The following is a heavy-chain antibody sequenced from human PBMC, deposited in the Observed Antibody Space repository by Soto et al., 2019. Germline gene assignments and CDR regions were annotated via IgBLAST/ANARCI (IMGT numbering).Heavy chain of an antibody. V-gene: IGHV3-30-3*01. D-gene: IGHD1-26*01. CDR3: ARTEGVVGVRSRWFDP. J-gene: IGHJ5*02. CDR2: ISYDGSNK. Sequence: QAQLVESGGGVVQPGRSLRLSCAASGLTFSSYAMNWVRQAPGKGLEWVAVISYDGSNKYYADPVKGRFTISRDNSKNTLYLQMNRLRVEDTAAYYCARTEGVVGVRSRWFDPWGQGTLVTVSS. CDR1: GLTFSSYA.